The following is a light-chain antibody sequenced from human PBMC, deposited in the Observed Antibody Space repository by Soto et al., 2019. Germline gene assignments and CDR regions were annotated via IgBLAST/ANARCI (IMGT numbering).Light chain of an antibody. Sequence: DIQMTQTPPSLSASVGDRVTITCRASQAISKYLAWYQQKPGKVPKLLIYAASTLQSGVPSRFSDSGSGTDFTLTISSLHPEDVATYYCQKYDSAPLFTFRPGTRVDVK. CDR2: AAS. V-gene: IGKV1-27*01. CDR1: QAISKY. CDR3: QKYDSAPLFT. J-gene: IGKJ3*01.